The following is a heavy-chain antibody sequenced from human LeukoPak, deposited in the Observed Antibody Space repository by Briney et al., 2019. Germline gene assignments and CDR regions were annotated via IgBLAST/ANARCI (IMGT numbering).Heavy chain of an antibody. J-gene: IGHJ3*02. Sequence: GASVKVSCKASGYTFTSYAMNWVRQAPGQGLEWMGWINTNTGNPTYAQGFTGRFVFSLDTSVSTAYLQISSLKAEDTAVYYCARGRITIFGVVMKPRTDDAFDIWGQGTMVTVSS. CDR1: GYTFTSYA. CDR3: ARGRITIFGVVMKPRTDDAFDI. D-gene: IGHD3-3*01. V-gene: IGHV7-4-1*02. CDR2: INTNTGNP.